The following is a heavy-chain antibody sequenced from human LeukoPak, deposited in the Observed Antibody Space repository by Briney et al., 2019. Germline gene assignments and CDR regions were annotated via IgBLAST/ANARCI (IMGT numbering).Heavy chain of an antibody. CDR2: IRFDGSRK. CDR3: ARESGDFDAGSSAVMDV. Sequence: GGSLRLSCAASGFTFSTYGFHWVRQAPGKGLEWVAVIRFDGSRKYYADSVRGRFTISRDNSKNTLYLQMNSLRAEDTAVYYCARESGDFDAGSSAVMDVWGQGTTVTVSS. CDR1: GFTFSTYG. V-gene: IGHV3-33*01. J-gene: IGHJ6*02. D-gene: IGHD1-26*01.